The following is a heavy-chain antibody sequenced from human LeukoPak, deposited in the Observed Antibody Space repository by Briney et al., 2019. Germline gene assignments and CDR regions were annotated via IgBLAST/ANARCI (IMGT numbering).Heavy chain of an antibody. CDR2: IYYSGST. Sequence: SETLSLTCTVSGGSISSSSYYWGWIRQPPGKGLKWIGSIYYSGSTYYNPSLKSRVTISVDTSKNQFSLKLSSVTAADTAVYYCARQKCTSTSCLTKNAFDIWGQGTMVTVSS. CDR1: GGSISSSSYY. V-gene: IGHV4-39*01. J-gene: IGHJ3*02. CDR3: ARQKCTSTSCLTKNAFDI. D-gene: IGHD2-2*01.